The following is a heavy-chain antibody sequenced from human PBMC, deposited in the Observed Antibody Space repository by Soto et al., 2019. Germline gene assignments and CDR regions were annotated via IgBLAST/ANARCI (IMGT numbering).Heavy chain of an antibody. V-gene: IGHV1-46*03. CDR1: GYTFTSYY. CDR3: ARDGGCSGGSCTYFDY. J-gene: IGHJ4*02. D-gene: IGHD2-15*01. Sequence: QVQLVQSGAEVKKPEASVKVSCKASGYTFTSYYMHWVRQAPGQGLEWMGIINPSGGSTSYAQKFQGRVTMTRDTSTSTVYMELSSLRSEDTAVYYCARDGGCSGGSCTYFDYWGQGTLVTVSS. CDR2: INPSGGST.